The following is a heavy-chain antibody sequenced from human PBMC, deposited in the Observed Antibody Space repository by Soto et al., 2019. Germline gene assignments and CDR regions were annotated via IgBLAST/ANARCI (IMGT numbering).Heavy chain of an antibody. CDR2: INHSGST. J-gene: IGHJ6*03. D-gene: IGHD2-2*01. V-gene: IGHV4-34*01. CDR1: GGSFSGYY. CDR3: ARGIPHRYCSSTSCLFFRRYYYYMDV. Sequence: QVQLQQWGAGLLKPSETLSLTCAVYGGSFSGYYWSWIRQPPGKGLEWIGEINHSGSTNNNPSLESRVTISVDTSKNQFSLKLSSVTAADTAVYYCARGIPHRYCSSTSCLFFRRYYYYMDVWGKGTTVTVSS.